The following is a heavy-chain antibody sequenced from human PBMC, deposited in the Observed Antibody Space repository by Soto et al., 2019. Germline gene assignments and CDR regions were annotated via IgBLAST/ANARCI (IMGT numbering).Heavy chain of an antibody. CDR2: LGVSDDR. V-gene: IGHV3-21*03. CDR3: TRGEDYYVSPLMDV. D-gene: IGHD3-22*01. J-gene: IGHJ6*02. CDR1: GFPLSRYT. Sequence: GGSLRLSCAASGFPLSRYTINWVRQSPGKGLEWVSSLGVSDDRFYADSVKGRFTISRDKAKNTLYLEMHGLRTEDTAVYYCTRGEDYYVSPLMDVWGQGTRVTVSS.